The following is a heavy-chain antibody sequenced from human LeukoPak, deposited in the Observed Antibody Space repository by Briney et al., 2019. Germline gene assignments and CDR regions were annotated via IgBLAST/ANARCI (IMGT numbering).Heavy chain of an antibody. J-gene: IGHJ4*02. Sequence: SETLSLTCTVSGGSISSYYWSWIRQSPGKGLEYIGHIYYSGSTNYSPSLKSRVTISVDTPKNQFSLNLSSVTAADTAVYYCARRGFCTSTSCYVFDHWGQGTLVTVSS. V-gene: IGHV4-59*08. CDR2: IYYSGST. CDR1: GGSISSYY. D-gene: IGHD2-2*01. CDR3: ARRGFCTSTSCYVFDH.